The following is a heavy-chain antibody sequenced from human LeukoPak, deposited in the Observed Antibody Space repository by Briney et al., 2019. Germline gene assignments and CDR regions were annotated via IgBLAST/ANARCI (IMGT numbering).Heavy chain of an antibody. Sequence: GGSLRLSCAAYGFTFSSYAMSWVRQAPGKGLEWVSAISGSGGSTYYADSVKGRFTISRDNSKNTLYLQMNSLRAEDTAVYYCAKHSSGYYSHFDYWGQGTLVTVSS. V-gene: IGHV3-23*01. D-gene: IGHD3-22*01. CDR3: AKHSSGYYSHFDY. CDR1: GFTFSSYA. J-gene: IGHJ4*02. CDR2: ISGSGGST.